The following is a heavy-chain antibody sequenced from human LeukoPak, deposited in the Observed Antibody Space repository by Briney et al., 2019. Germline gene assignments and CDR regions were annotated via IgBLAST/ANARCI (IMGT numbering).Heavy chain of an antibody. CDR3: ARDMSGYDRKVAFDY. CDR1: GFTFSSYW. J-gene: IGHJ4*02. Sequence: PGGSLRLSCAASGFTFSSYWMHWVRQAPGKGLVWVSRINSDGSSTSYADSVKGRFTTSRDNAKNTLYLQMNSLRAEDTAVYYCARDMSGYDRKVAFDYWGQGTLVTVPS. V-gene: IGHV3-74*01. D-gene: IGHD5-12*01. CDR2: INSDGSST.